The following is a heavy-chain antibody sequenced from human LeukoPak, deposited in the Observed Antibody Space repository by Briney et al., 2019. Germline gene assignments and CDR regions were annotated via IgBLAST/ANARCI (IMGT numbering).Heavy chain of an antibody. J-gene: IGHJ6*03. CDR1: GGSITNYY. CDR3: GGGPWYYYMDV. D-gene: IGHD3-16*01. Sequence: PSETLSLTCTVSGGSITNYYWSWIRQPPGKGLEWIGYIHYSGSTKYKSSLKSRVTISVDTSKNQFSLKLNSVTAADTAVYYCGGGPWYYYMDVWGKGTTVTVSS. CDR2: IHYSGST. V-gene: IGHV4-59*01.